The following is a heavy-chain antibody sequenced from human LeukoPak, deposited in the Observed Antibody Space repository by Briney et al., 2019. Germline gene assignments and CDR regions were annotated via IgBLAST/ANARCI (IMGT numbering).Heavy chain of an antibody. J-gene: IGHJ4*02. CDR3: ARDNGENYHTAFDY. D-gene: IGHD2-8*01. CDR2: IHGDGRIT. CDR1: GFTFSISW. V-gene: IGHV3-74*01. Sequence: PGGSLRLSCAASGFTFSISWIHWGRQVPGKGLVWGSRIHGDGRITTYADSVKGRFTISRENAKNTLYLKMSSLRAEDTAVYYCARDNGENYHTAFDYWGQRTLVTVSS.